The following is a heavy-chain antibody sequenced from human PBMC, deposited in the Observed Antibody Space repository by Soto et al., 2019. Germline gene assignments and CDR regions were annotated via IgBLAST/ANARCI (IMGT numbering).Heavy chain of an antibody. CDR1: GFTFRSYA. CDR3: SRFVGYVGSEYYSDN. J-gene: IGHJ4*02. V-gene: IGHV3-30-3*02. CDR2: ISNDGNNN. D-gene: IGHD5-12*01. Sequence: QVQPVESGGGVVQPGRSLRLSCVVSGFTFRSYAMHWVRQAPGKGLEWVAVISNDGNNNYHAGSVKGRFTISRDNSKNTLYLHMDSLSVEDTALYYFSRFVGYVGSEYYSDNWGQGIHVIVST.